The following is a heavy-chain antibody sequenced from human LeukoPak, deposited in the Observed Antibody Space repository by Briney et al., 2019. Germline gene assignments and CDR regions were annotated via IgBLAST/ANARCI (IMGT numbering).Heavy chain of an antibody. CDR3: AREKVCSGGSCYSAESAFDI. D-gene: IGHD2-15*01. Sequence: SETLSLTCTVSGGSISSYYWSWIRQPPGKGLEWIGYIYYSGSTNYNPSLKSRVTISVDTSKNQFSLKLSPVTAADTAVYYCAREKVCSGGSCYSAESAFDIWGQGTMVTVSS. J-gene: IGHJ3*02. CDR2: IYYSGST. V-gene: IGHV4-59*01. CDR1: GGSISSYY.